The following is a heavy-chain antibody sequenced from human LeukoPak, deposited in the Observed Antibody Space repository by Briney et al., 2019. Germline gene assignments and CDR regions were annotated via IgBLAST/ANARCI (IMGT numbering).Heavy chain of an antibody. V-gene: IGHV4-4*02. J-gene: IGHJ4*02. CDR3: AREGGPYRPLDY. Sequence: SGTLSLTCGVSGGSITNTNYWTWVRQPPGKGLEWIGEVNLQGSTNYNPSLMGRVALSVDTSENHISLQLTSVTAADTAVYYCAREGGPYRPLDYSGQGTLVTVSS. CDR2: VNLQGST. CDR1: GGSITNTNY.